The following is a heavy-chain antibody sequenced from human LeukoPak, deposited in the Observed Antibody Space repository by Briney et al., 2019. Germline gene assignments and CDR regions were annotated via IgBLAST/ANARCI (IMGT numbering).Heavy chain of an antibody. V-gene: IGHV3-23*01. J-gene: IGHJ3*02. CDR3: AREGGEPLTNAFDI. Sequence: GGSLRLSCVASGFTFTNYAMSWVRQAPGKGLAWVSVISGSGGSADYVDSVKGRFTISRDNAKNSLYLQMNSLRAEDTAVYYCAREGGEPLTNAFDIWGQGTMVTVSS. CDR1: GFTFTNYA. D-gene: IGHD4-17*01. CDR2: ISGSGGSA.